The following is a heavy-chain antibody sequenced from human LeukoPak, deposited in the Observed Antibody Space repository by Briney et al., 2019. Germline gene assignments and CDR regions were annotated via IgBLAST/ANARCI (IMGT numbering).Heavy chain of an antibody. D-gene: IGHD3-3*01. CDR1: GFTFSDYY. V-gene: IGHV3-11*04. Sequence: GGSPRLSCAASGFTFSDYYMSWIRQAPGKGLEWVSYISSSGSTIYYADSVKGRFTISRDNAKNSLYLQMNSLRAEDTAVYYCARAKSYDFWSGYYMDVWGKGTTVTVSS. CDR3: ARAKSYDFWSGYYMDV. J-gene: IGHJ6*03. CDR2: ISSSGSTI.